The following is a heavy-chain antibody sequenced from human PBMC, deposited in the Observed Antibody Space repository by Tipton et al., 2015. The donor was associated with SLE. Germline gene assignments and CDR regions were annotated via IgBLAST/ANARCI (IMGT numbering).Heavy chain of an antibody. J-gene: IGHJ4*02. Sequence: QSGAEVKKPGASVKVSCKASGYTFTSYDISWVRQAPGQGLEWMGWISAYNGNTNYAQKLQGRVTMTTDTSTSTAYMELRSLRSDDTAVYYCARVDLTMVRGVIIPYYFDYWGQGTLVTVSS. CDR2: ISAYNGNT. CDR1: GYTFTSYD. D-gene: IGHD3-10*01. CDR3: ARVDLTMVRGVIIPYYFDY. V-gene: IGHV1-18*01.